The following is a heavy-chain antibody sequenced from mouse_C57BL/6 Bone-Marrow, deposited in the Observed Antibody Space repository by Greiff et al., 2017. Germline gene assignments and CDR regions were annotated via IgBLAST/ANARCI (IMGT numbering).Heavy chain of an antibody. CDR1: GYTFTDYY. J-gene: IGHJ2*01. CDR2: INPYNGGT. D-gene: IGHD3-2*01. Sequence: EVQLQQSGPVLVKPGASVKMSCKASGYTFTDYYMNWVKQSHGKSLELIGVINPYNGGTSYNQKFKGKATLTVDKSSSAAYMELNRLTTEDSAVYYCATATDDYWGQGTTLTVSS. V-gene: IGHV1-19*01. CDR3: ATATDDY.